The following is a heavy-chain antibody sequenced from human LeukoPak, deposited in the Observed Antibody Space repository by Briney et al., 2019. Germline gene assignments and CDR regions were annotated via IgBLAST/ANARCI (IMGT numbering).Heavy chain of an antibody. CDR3: ARALDIVATITPIDY. CDR2: IYSGGST. CDR1: GFTVSNNY. D-gene: IGHD5-12*01. V-gene: IGHV3-53*01. Sequence: PGGSLRLSCAASGFTVSNNYMSWVRQAPGKGLEWVSIIYSGGSTFYADSVKGRFTISRDNAKNSLYLQMNSLRAEDTAVYYCARALDIVATITPIDYWGQGTLVTVSS. J-gene: IGHJ4*02.